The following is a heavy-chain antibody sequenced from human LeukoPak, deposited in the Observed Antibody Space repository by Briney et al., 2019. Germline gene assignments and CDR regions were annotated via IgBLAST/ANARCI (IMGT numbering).Heavy chain of an antibody. CDR1: GGTFSSYA. D-gene: IGHD3-10*01. J-gene: IGHJ6*03. CDR3: ARVHYGSGSYYNGYGEYYYMDV. V-gene: IGHV1-69*13. Sequence: GASVKVSCKASGGTFSSYAISWVRQAPGQGLEWMGGIIPIFGTANYAQKFQGRVTITADESTSTAYMELSSLRSEDTAVYYCARVHYGSGSYYNGYGEYYYMDVWGKGTTVTISS. CDR2: IIPIFGTA.